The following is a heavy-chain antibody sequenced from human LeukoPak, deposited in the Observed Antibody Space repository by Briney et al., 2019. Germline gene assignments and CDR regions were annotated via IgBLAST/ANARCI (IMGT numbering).Heavy chain of an antibody. V-gene: IGHV4-4*09. D-gene: IGHD6-6*01. CDR3: ARYQTYSSSFDY. CDR1: GDSISSHY. Sequence: SETLSLTCTVSGDSISSHYWSWIRQPPGKGLEWIGYIYTSGSTNYNPSLKSRVTISVDTSKNQFSLKLSSVTAADTAVYYCARYQTYSSSFDYWGQGTLVTVSS. CDR2: IYTSGST. J-gene: IGHJ4*02.